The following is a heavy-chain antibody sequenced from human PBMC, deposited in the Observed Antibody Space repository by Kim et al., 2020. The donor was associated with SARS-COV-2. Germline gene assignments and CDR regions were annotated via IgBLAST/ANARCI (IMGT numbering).Heavy chain of an antibody. CDR3: ARRGYCSGGNCYSTQYYYNMDV. CDR1: GGSISSGGYY. CDR2: IYFSGST. D-gene: IGHD2-15*01. J-gene: IGHJ6*02. Sequence: SETLSLTCTVSGGSISSGGYYWTWIRQHPGKGLEWIGYIYFSGSTYYNPSLKSRVTISVDTSKNQFSLKLSSVTAADTAVYYCARRGYCSGGNCYSTQYYYNMDVWGQGTTVTVSS. V-gene: IGHV4-31*03.